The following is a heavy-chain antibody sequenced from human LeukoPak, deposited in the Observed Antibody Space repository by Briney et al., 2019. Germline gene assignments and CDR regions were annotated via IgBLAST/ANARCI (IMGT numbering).Heavy chain of an antibody. CDR1: GYTFTGYY. CDR3: GTLLSNGPFDY. CDR2: IYPNSGAT. J-gene: IGHJ4*02. Sequence: ASVKVSCXASGYTFTGYYMHWVRQAPGQGLVWMGYIYPNSGATKYAQKFQGRVTMTRDTSISTAYMELSGLRSDDTAVYYCGTLLSNGPFDYWGQGSLVTVSS. V-gene: IGHV1-2*02.